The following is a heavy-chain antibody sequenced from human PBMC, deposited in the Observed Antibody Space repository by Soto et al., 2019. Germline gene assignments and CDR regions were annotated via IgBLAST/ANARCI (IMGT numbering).Heavy chain of an antibody. CDR1: GGSFSGYY. V-gene: IGHV4-34*01. CDR2: INHNGST. Sequence: QVQLQQWGAGLLKPSETLSLTCAVYGGSFSGYYWSWIRQPPGKGLEWIGEINHNGSTNYNPSLKSRVTISVDTSKNQFSLKLSSVTAADTAVYYCARGRYSSSRWFDPWGQGTLVTVSS. CDR3: ARGRYSSSRWFDP. J-gene: IGHJ5*02. D-gene: IGHD6-6*01.